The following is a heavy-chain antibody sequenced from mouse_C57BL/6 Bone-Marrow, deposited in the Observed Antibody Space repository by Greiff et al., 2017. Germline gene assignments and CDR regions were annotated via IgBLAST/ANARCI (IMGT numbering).Heavy chain of an antibody. J-gene: IGHJ2*01. CDR3: ARLPTTVVAPFDY. CDR1: GFNIKDDY. Sequence: EVQLQQSGAELVRPGASVKLSCTASGFNIKDDYMHWVKQRPEQGLEWIGWIDPENGDTEYASKFKGKATLTVDKSSSTAYMELRSLTSEDSAVYYCARLPTTVVAPFDYWGQGTTLTVSS. D-gene: IGHD1-1*01. CDR2: IDPENGDT. V-gene: IGHV14-4*01.